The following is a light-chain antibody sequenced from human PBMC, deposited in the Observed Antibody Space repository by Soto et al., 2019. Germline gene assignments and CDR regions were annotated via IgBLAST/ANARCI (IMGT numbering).Light chain of an antibody. CDR1: SSDVGGYNY. V-gene: IGLV2-8*01. CDR2: EVS. J-gene: IGLJ1*01. CDR3: SSYAGSNNFRV. Sequence: QSALTQPPSASGSPGQSVTISCTGTSSDVGGYNYVSWYQQHPGKAPKLMIYEVSKRPSGVPDRFSGSKSGNTASLTVSGRQEEDEDDYYCSSYAGSNNFRVFGTGTKLTVL.